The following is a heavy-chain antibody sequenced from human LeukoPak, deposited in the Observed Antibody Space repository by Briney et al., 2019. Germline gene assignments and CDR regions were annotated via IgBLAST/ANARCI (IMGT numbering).Heavy chain of an antibody. D-gene: IGHD2-2*01. J-gene: IGHJ4*02. CDR1: GYSFASYW. V-gene: IGHV5-51*01. CDR3: ARGYCSSTSCEGFDY. CDR2: LYPGDSDT. Sequence: GESLKISCKGSGYSFASYWIGWVRQLPGKSLEGLGILYPGDSDTRYCPSFQGQVTISADKSISTAYLQWSSLKASDTAMYYCARGYCSSTSCEGFDYWGQGTLVTVSS.